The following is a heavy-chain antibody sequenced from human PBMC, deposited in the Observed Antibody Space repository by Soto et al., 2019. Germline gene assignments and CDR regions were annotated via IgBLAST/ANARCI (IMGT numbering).Heavy chain of an antibody. Sequence: QPGGSLRLSCAASGFTFSSYGMHWVRQAPGKGLEWVAVISYDGSNKYYADSVKGRFTISRDNSKNTLYLSMTSLRPDDTAVFYCARSRNGAVPDSINFWGQGTLVTVSS. CDR3: ARSRNGAVPDSINF. J-gene: IGHJ4*02. V-gene: IGHV3-30*03. CDR2: ISYDGSNK. CDR1: GFTFSSYG. D-gene: IGHD2-8*01.